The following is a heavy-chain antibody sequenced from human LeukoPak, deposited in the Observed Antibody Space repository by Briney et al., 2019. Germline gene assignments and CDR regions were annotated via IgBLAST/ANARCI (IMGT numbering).Heavy chain of an antibody. D-gene: IGHD5-12*01. J-gene: IGHJ4*02. CDR2: VYNTGSP. V-gene: IGHV4-59*01. Sequence: SETLSLTCTVSGGSISTYYWSWIRQPPGKGLEWIGNVYNTGSPNYNPSLESRVTISVDTSKNHFSLRLSSVTAADTAVYYCARAVGDSGYGRYFDYWGQGTLVTVSS. CDR3: ARAVGDSGYGRYFDY. CDR1: GGSISTYY.